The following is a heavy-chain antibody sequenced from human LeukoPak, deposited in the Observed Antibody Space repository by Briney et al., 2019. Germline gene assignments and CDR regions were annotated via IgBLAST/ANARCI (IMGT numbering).Heavy chain of an antibody. Sequence: GGSLRLSCAASGFTSDDYAMHWVRPAPGKGLEGGLGISWNSGSIGYADSVKGRFTISRDNAKNSLYLQMNSLRAEDTALYYCAKGGSSWYGGNWFDPWGQGTLVTVSS. V-gene: IGHV3-9*02. J-gene: IGHJ5*02. D-gene: IGHD6-13*01. CDR1: GFTSDDYA. CDR3: AKGGSSWYGGNWFDP. CDR2: ISWNSGSI.